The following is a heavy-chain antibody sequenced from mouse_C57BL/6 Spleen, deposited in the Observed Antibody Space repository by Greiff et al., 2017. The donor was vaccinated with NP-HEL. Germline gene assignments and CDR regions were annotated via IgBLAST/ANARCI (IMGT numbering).Heavy chain of an antibody. CDR2: INPGSGGT. V-gene: IGHV1-54*01. Sequence: VQLQQSGAELVRPGTSVKVSCKASGYAFTNYLIEWVKQRPGQGLEWIGVINPGSGGTNYNEKFKGKATLTADKSSSTAYMQLSSLTSEDSAVYFCARGHYGSRYFDVWGTGTTVTVSS. CDR1: GYAFTNYL. D-gene: IGHD1-1*01. J-gene: IGHJ1*03. CDR3: ARGHYGSRYFDV.